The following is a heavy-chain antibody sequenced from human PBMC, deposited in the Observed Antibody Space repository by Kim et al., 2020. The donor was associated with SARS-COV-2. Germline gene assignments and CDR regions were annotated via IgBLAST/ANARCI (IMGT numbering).Heavy chain of an antibody. D-gene: IGHD5-18*01. J-gene: IGHJ4*02. CDR3: AREASEDTAMVYFDY. Sequence: SETLSLTCAVYGGSFSGYYWSWIRQPPGKGLEWIGEINHSGSTNYNPSLKSRATISVDTSKNQFSLKLSSVTAADTAVYYCAREASEDTAMVYFDYWGQGTLVTVSS. CDR1: GGSFSGYY. V-gene: IGHV4-34*01. CDR2: INHSGST.